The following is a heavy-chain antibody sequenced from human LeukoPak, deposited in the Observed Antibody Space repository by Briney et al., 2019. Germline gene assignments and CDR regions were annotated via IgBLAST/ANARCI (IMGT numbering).Heavy chain of an antibody. Sequence: PGGSLRLSCAASGFTFSSYWMSWVRQAPGKGLEWVANIKQDGSEKYYVDSVKSRFTISRDNAKNSLYLQMNSLRAEDTAVYYCARSSGWYHRGPDYYYYYMDVWGKGTTVTVS. V-gene: IGHV3-7*01. CDR2: IKQDGSEK. D-gene: IGHD6-19*01. J-gene: IGHJ6*03. CDR3: ARSSGWYHRGPDYYYYYMDV. CDR1: GFTFSSYW.